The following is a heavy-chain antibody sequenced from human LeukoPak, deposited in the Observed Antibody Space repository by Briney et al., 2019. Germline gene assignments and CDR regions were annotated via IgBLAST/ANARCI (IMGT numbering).Heavy chain of an antibody. D-gene: IGHD2-15*01. J-gene: IGHJ3*02. Sequence: SETLCLSCAVSGGSLTNYYTSWIRQTAGKGLEWIWRIYTRGSTNYNPSPKSRVTMSVDTSKNQFSLKLSSVTAADTAVYYCARGRYCSADICSGGDAFDIWAKGQWSPSLQ. CDR3: ARGRYCSADICSGGDAFDI. CDR2: IYTRGST. V-gene: IGHV4-4*07. CDR1: GGSLTNYY.